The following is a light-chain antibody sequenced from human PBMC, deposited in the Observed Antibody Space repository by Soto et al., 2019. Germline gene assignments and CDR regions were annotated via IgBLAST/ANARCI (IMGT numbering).Light chain of an antibody. Sequence: DIQMTQSPSTLSASVGDRVTITCRASQSIGTWLAWYQQKPGKAPKILIYKASNLETGVPSRFSGSGSGTEFALTISRLQPDDFATYYCHHYSRYSTFGQGTKVEIK. CDR3: HHYSRYST. J-gene: IGKJ1*01. CDR1: QSIGTW. V-gene: IGKV1-5*03. CDR2: KAS.